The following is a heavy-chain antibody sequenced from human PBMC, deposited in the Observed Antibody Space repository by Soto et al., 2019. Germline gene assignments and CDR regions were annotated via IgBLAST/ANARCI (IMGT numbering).Heavy chain of an antibody. Sequence: QLQLQESGPGLVKPSETLSLTCTVSDGSISSYYWSWIRQPPGKGLEWIGYVYSNGDTSFNPSLKRRVTISVDTSRNRFSLRLNSVTAADTAVYYCARRITGDPHFDLWGPGTLVTVSS. CDR2: VYSNGDT. CDR3: ARRITGDPHFDL. J-gene: IGHJ2*01. CDR1: DGSISSYY. D-gene: IGHD1-20*01. V-gene: IGHV4-59*12.